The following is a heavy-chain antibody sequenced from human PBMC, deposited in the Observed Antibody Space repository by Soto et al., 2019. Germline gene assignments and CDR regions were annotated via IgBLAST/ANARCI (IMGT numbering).Heavy chain of an antibody. V-gene: IGHV1-18*01. CDR3: AKGGRCSGGSCYVSFDY. CDR2: INPYNGNT. Sequence: ASVKVSCKASGYTFTSYGISWVRQAPGQGLEWMGWINPYNGNTNYAQKLQGRVTMTRNTSTSTAYMELSSLRSEDTAVYYCAKGGRCSGGSCYVSFDYWGQGTLVTVSS. CDR1: GYTFTSYG. D-gene: IGHD2-15*01. J-gene: IGHJ4*02.